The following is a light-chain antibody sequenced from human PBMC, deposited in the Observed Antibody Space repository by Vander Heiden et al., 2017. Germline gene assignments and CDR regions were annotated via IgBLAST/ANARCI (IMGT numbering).Light chain of an antibody. Sequence: PGERATLSCRASQTVNTHLAWYQQKPGQAPRLLIYETSNRATGIPVRFSGSGSGTDFTLSISSLEPEDFAVYYCQERLDWPSLTFGGGTKVEIK. J-gene: IGKJ4*01. V-gene: IGKV3-11*01. CDR2: ETS. CDR3: QERLDWPSLT. CDR1: QTVNTH.